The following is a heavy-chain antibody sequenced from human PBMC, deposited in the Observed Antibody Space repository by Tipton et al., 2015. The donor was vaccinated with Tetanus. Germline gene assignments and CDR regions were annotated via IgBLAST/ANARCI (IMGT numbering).Heavy chain of an antibody. D-gene: IGHD1-7*01. CDR2: IYPGDSHT. CDR1: GYIFATYW. Sequence: VQLVQSGAEVKKPGESLKISCQVSGYIFATYWIGWVRQMPGKGLEWMGLIYPGDSHTKYSPSFQGQVTISVDMSNNTAYLQWTSLKASDTAMYYCARHPTHYGWNYYFDYWGQGTLVTVSS. V-gene: IGHV5-51*01. CDR3: ARHPTHYGWNYYFDY. J-gene: IGHJ4*02.